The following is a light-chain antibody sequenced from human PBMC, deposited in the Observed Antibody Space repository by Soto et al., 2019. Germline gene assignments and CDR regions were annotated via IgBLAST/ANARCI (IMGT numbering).Light chain of an antibody. J-gene: IGKJ3*01. Sequence: DVVMTQSPLSLPVTLGQPASISCRSSQGLVYSDGNTYLNWFHQRPGQSPRRLIFRVSDRDSGVPDRFGSSGSGPRCTLKCSRVEAEDVVVYYCVQGTPWPFPFGPGTNVDIK. CDR2: RVS. V-gene: IGKV2-30*01. CDR1: QGLVYSDGNTY. CDR3: VQGTPWPFP.